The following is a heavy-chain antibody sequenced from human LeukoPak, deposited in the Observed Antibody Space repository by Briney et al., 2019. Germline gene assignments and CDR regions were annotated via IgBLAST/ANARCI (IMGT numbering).Heavy chain of an antibody. CDR2: ISGSGGST. Sequence: GGSMRLSCAASGFTFSSYAMSWVRQAPGKWLEWVSAISGSGGSTYYADSVKGRFTISRDNSKNTLYLQMNSLRAEDTAVYYCAKVGVVVVAAADYWGQGTLVTVSS. J-gene: IGHJ4*02. V-gene: IGHV3-23*01. CDR1: GFTFSSYA. CDR3: AKVGVVVVAAADY. D-gene: IGHD2-15*01.